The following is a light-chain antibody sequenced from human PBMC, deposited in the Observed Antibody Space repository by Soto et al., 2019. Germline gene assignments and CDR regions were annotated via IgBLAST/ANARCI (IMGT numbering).Light chain of an antibody. J-gene: IGKJ2*01. CDR3: QQYGSSPYT. V-gene: IGKV3-20*01. Sequence: EIVLTQSPGTLSLSPGDRATLSCRASQSVYSNSLAWYQQRSGQPPRLLIFVASNRATGIPDRFSGSGSGTEFTPSISRLEPEDFAVYYCQQYGSSPYTFGQGTKLETK. CDR2: VAS. CDR1: QSVYSNS.